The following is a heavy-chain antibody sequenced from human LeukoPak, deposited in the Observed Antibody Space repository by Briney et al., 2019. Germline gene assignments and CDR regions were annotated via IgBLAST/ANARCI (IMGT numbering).Heavy chain of an antibody. CDR1: GFTFSSYG. CDR3: AKPYPTLTTSAVLDN. J-gene: IGHJ4*02. V-gene: IGHV3-30*18. CDR2: ISYDGNSQ. Sequence: GRSLRLSCAASGFTFSSYGMHWVRQAPGRGLEWVAAISYDGNSQHYGAPVKGRFTISRDNSKNTVYLQINTLRTDDAAIYYCAKPYPTLTTSAVLDNWGQGTLVTVSS. D-gene: IGHD1-1*01.